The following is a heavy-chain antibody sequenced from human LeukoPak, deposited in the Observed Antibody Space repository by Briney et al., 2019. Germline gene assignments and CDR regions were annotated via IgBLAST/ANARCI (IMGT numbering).Heavy chain of an antibody. J-gene: IGHJ1*01. CDR2: ISWNSGSI. Sequence: GRSLRLSCAASGFTFDDYAMHWVRQAPGKGLEWVSGISWNSGSIGYADSVKGRFTISRDNAKNSLYLQMNSLRAEDTALYYCAKALGDSSGWYSLYAEYFQHWGQGTLVTVSS. CDR1: GFTFDDYA. D-gene: IGHD6-19*01. V-gene: IGHV3-9*01. CDR3: AKALGDSSGWYSLYAEYFQH.